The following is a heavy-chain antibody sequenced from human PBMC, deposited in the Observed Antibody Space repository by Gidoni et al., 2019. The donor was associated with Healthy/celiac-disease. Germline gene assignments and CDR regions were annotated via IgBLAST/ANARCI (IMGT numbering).Heavy chain of an antibody. J-gene: IGHJ6*02. Sequence: QVQLQQWGAGLLKPSETLSLTCAVYGGSFSGSYWSWIRQPPGKGLEWIGEINHSGRTNYNPSLKSGVTISVDTSKNQFSLKLSSVTAADTAVYYCARGWKRWVVVVGYGMDVWGQGTTVTVSS. CDR1: GGSFSGSY. D-gene: IGHD2-2*01. CDR2: INHSGRT. CDR3: ARGWKRWVVVVGYGMDV. V-gene: IGHV4-34*01.